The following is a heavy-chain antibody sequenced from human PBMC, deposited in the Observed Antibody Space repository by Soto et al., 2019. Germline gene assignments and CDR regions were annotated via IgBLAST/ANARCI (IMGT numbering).Heavy chain of an antibody. J-gene: IGHJ5*02. CDR1: GLTLSNYW. D-gene: IGHD2-15*01. Sequence: EVQLVESGGGPVQAGGSLRLSCVASGLTLSNYWMQWVRQGPGKGLVWVAHINSDGITTKYAESVKGRFTISRDDAKNMLYLQMNSLRHDDTAVYYCAKVKGGSGARGDPLDLWGQGILVTVSS. CDR2: INSDGITT. CDR3: AKVKGGSGARGDPLDL. V-gene: IGHV3-74*03.